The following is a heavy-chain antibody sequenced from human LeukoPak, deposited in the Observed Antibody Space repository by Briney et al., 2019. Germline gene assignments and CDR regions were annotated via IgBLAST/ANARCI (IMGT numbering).Heavy chain of an antibody. D-gene: IGHD3-22*01. Sequence: GGSLRLSCAASGFTVSSNYMSWVRQAPGKGLEWVSVIYSGGSTYYSDSVKGRFTISRDNSKNTLYLQMNSLRAEDTAVYYCARDYSSGRAEYFQHWGQGTLVTVSS. CDR3: ARDYSSGRAEYFQH. CDR1: GFTVSSNY. CDR2: IYSGGST. V-gene: IGHV3-66*02. J-gene: IGHJ1*01.